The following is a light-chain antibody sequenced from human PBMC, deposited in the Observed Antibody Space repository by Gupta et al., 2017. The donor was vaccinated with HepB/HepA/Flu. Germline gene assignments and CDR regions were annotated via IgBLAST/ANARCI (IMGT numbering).Light chain of an antibody. CDR1: LSIVSTTDGNTY. CDR2: QVS. Sequence: DVVMTQSPLLLSVTLGQPASISCRSSLSIVSTTDGNTYLNWFQQRPGQSPRRLIYQVSNRDSGVPDRFSGSGSGTDFTLKISRVEAEDVVIYYCRQCTYWPYTFGQGTKLEIK. V-gene: IGKV2-30*01. CDR3: RQCTYWPYT. J-gene: IGKJ2*01.